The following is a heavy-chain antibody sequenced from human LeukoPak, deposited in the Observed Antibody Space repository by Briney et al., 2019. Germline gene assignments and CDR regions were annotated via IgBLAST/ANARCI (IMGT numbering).Heavy chain of an antibody. CDR2: ISGSGGST. J-gene: IGHJ3*02. D-gene: IGHD3-10*01. CDR1: GFTFSSYA. CDR3: AKAIYITMVRGVPHDAFDI. Sequence: PGGSLRLSCAASGFTFSSYAMSWVRRAPGKGLEWVSAISGSGGSTYYADSVKGRFTISRDNSKNTLYLQMNSLRAEDTAVYYCAKAIYITMVRGVPHDAFDIWGQGTMVTVSS. V-gene: IGHV3-23*01.